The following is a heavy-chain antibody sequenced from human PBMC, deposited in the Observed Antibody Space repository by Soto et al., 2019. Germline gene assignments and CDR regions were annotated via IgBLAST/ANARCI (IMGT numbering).Heavy chain of an antibody. V-gene: IGHV1-69*01. Sequence: VKVSCKASGGTFSSYAISWVRQAPGQGLEWMGGIIPIFGTANYAQKFQGRVTITADESTSTAYMELSSLRSEDTAVYYCARDSSGYYYVPDYWGQGTLVTVSS. CDR3: ARDSSGYYYVPDY. CDR2: IIPIFGTA. J-gene: IGHJ4*02. D-gene: IGHD3-22*01. CDR1: GGTFSSYA.